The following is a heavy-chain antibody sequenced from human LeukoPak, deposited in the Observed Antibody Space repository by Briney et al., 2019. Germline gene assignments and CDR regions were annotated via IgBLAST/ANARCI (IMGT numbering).Heavy chain of an antibody. CDR2: ITNDGGYT. J-gene: IGHJ4*02. CDR3: ARALPSGYYDY. V-gene: IGHV3-64*01. Sequence: GGSLRLSCAASGFTFSTSAMHWVRQAPGKGLEYISAITNDGGYTYYANSVKGRFTISRDNSKNTLFLQMGSLRTEDMAVYYCARALPSGYYDYWGQGTLVTVSS. CDR1: GFTFSTSA. D-gene: IGHD3-22*01.